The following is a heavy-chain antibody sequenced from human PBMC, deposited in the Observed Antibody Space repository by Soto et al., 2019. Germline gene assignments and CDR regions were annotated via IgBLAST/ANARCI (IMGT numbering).Heavy chain of an antibody. J-gene: IGHJ4*02. CDR2: ISYDGSNK. CDR3: ASNPMEYCTNGVCYYR. D-gene: IGHD2-8*01. V-gene: IGHV3-30-3*01. Sequence: GGSLRLSCAASGFTFSSYAMHWVRQAPGKGLEWVAVISYDGSNKYYADSVKGRFTISRDNSKNTLYLQMNSLRAEDTAVYYCASNPMEYCTNGVCYYRWGQGTLVTVSS. CDR1: GFTFSSYA.